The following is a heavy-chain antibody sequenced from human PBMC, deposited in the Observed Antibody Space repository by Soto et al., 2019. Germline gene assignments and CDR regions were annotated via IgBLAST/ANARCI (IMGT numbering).Heavy chain of an antibody. CDR1: GGSISSYY. J-gene: IGHJ4*02. CDR3: ARDSDGDYSYFDY. V-gene: IGHV4-59*01. Sequence: SETLSVTCTVSGGSISSYYWSWIRQPPGKGLEWIGYIYYSGSTNYNPSLKSRVTISVDTSKNQFSLKLSSVTAADTAVYYCARDSDGDYSYFDYWGQGTLVTVSS. CDR2: IYYSGST. D-gene: IGHD4-17*01.